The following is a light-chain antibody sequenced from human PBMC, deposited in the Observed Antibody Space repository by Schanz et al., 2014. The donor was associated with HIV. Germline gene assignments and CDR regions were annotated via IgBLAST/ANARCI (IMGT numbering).Light chain of an antibody. CDR2: EVD. J-gene: IGLJ2*01. CDR3: VSYTGTNNPV. CDR1: SSDVGGYNY. V-gene: IGLV2-8*01. Sequence: QSALTQPPSASGSPGQSVTISCTGTSSDVGGYNYVSWYQQHPGNAPKLLIYEVDKRPSGVPNRFSGSKSGNTASLTVSGLQAEDEADYYCVSYTGTNNPVFGGGTKLTVL.